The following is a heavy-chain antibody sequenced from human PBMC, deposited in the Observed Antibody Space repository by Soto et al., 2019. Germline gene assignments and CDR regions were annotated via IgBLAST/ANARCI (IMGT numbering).Heavy chain of an antibody. CDR1: GVAITSGGFS. D-gene: IGHD4-17*01. CDR2: IYQSGNA. CDR3: ARANYGDKPFDY. V-gene: IGHV4-30-2*01. J-gene: IGHJ4*02. Sequence: QLQLQESGSGLVKPSQTLSLTCAVSGVAITSGGFSWSWIRQPPGKGLEWIGYIYQSGNAYYNPSLRSRVTISLDRTMNQFSQKLSSGTAADTAVYYCARANYGDKPFDYWGQGSLVTVSS.